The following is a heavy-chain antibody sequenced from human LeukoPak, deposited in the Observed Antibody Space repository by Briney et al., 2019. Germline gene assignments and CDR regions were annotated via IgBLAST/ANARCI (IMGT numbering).Heavy chain of an antibody. CDR2: INWNGGST. Sequence: GGPLRLSCAASGFSFDDYGMNWVRQAPGKGLEWVSGINWNGGSTGYADSVKGRFTISRDNAKNSLYLQMNSLRAEDTALYYCARDSVLIAVAVRGAFDIWGQGTMVTVSS. CDR3: ARDSVLIAVAVRGAFDI. V-gene: IGHV3-20*04. D-gene: IGHD6-19*01. J-gene: IGHJ3*02. CDR1: GFSFDDYG.